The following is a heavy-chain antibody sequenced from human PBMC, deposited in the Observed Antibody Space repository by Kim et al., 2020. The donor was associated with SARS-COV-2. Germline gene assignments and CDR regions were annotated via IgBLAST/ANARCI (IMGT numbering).Heavy chain of an antibody. Sequence: ASVKVSCKASGYTFTGYYMHWVRQAPGQGLEWMGWINPNSGGTNYAQKFQGRVTMTRDTSISTAYMELSRLRSDDTAVYYCALLRFLEWLLSPPTDYWGQGTLVTVSS. D-gene: IGHD3-3*01. CDR2: INPNSGGT. CDR3: ALLRFLEWLLSPPTDY. CDR1: GYTFTGYY. V-gene: IGHV1-2*02. J-gene: IGHJ4*02.